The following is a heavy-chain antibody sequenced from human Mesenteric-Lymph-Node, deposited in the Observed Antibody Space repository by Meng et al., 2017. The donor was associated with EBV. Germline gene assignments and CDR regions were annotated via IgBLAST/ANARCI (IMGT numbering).Heavy chain of an antibody. D-gene: IGHD4-17*01. CDR3: ARLTTVTPNWFDP. V-gene: IGHV1-46*01. CDR1: GYTFTRYY. Sequence: QLVHMGAEVRNPGASVKVACKASGYTFTRYYMHWVRQAPGQGLEWMGIINPSGGSTSYAQKFQGRVTMTRDTSTSTVYMELSSLRSEDTAVYYCARLTTVTPNWFDPWGQGTLVTVSS. CDR2: INPSGGST. J-gene: IGHJ5*02.